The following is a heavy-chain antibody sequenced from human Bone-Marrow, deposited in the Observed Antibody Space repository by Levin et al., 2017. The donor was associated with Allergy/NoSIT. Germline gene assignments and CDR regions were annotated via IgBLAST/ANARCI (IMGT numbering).Heavy chain of an antibody. V-gene: IGHV3-7*03. D-gene: IGHD3-22*01. CDR1: GFTFNTYW. J-gene: IGHJ4*02. Sequence: LSGGSLRLSCAASGFTFNTYWMSWVRQAPGKGLECVASIKQDGTEKYYVGSVRGRFTISRDNAKNSLYLHMNSLRADDTAVYFCATEGVEKWLPSAYWGQGTQVTVSS. CDR2: IKQDGTEK. CDR3: ATEGVEKWLPSAY.